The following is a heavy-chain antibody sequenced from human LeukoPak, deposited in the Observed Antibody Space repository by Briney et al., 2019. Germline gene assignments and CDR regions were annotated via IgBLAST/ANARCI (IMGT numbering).Heavy chain of an antibody. Sequence: SETLSLTCTVSGGSISSYYWSWIRQPPGKGLEWIGYIYYSGSTNYNPSLKSRVTISVDTSKNQFSLKLSSVTAADTAVYYCARHTTRYYYDSSGYRDEYAFDIWGQGTMVTVSS. V-gene: IGHV4-59*08. CDR2: IYYSGST. CDR3: ARHTTRYYYDSSGYRDEYAFDI. J-gene: IGHJ3*02. CDR1: GGSISSYY. D-gene: IGHD3-22*01.